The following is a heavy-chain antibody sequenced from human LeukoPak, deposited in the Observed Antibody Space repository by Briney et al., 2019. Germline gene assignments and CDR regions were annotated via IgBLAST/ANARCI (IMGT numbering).Heavy chain of an antibody. D-gene: IGHD3-3*01. CDR2: TSSDLNVK. Sequence: GGSLGLSCAASGFTFRNYVIHWVRQAPGKGLEWVAVTSSDLNVKLYADSVKGRFTISRDNSKNTLYLQMNSLRAEDTAVYYCARDHALRFLEWHNSFDYWGQGTLVTVSS. J-gene: IGHJ4*02. CDR3: ARDHALRFLEWHNSFDY. CDR1: GFTFRNYV. V-gene: IGHV3-30-3*01.